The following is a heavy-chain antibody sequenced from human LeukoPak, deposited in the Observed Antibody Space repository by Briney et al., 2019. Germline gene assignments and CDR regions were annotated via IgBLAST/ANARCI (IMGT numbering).Heavy chain of an antibody. V-gene: IGHV4-59*08. J-gene: IGHJ4*02. CDR2: IYYSGST. Sequence: SETLSLTCSVSGGSISSNYWSWIRQPPGKGLEWIGYIYYSGSTNYNPSLKSRVTISVETSKNHFSLKLSSVTAADTAVYYCARHGSSGWYPYDYWGQGTLVTVSS. CDR3: ARHGSSGWYPYDY. CDR1: GGSISSNY. D-gene: IGHD6-19*01.